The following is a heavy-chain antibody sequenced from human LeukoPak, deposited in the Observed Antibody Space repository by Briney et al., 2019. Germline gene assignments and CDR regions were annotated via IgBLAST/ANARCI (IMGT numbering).Heavy chain of an antibody. D-gene: IGHD6-13*01. CDR2: INHSGST. J-gene: IGHJ3*02. CDR3: VSIRIAAARKAYDI. V-gene: IGHV4-34*01. CDR1: GGSFSGYY. Sequence: SETLSLTCAVYGGSFSGYYWSWIRQPPGKGLEWIGEINHSGSTNYNPSLKSRVTISVDTSKNQFSLKLSSVTAADTAVYYCVSIRIAAARKAYDIWGQGTMVTVSS.